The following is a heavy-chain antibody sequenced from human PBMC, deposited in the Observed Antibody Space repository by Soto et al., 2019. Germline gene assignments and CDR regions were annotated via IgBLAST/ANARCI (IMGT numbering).Heavy chain of an antibody. CDR1: GFIVSSNY. CDR2: VYSGGST. CDR3: ARVPGYDDDGYYMDV. Sequence: GGSLRLSCAASGFIVSSNYMSWVRQAPGKGLEWVSVVYSGGSTYYADAVKGRFTISRHNSKNTLYLQINSLRAEYTAVYYCARVPGYDDDGYYMDVWGKGTTVTVSS. V-gene: IGHV3-53*04. J-gene: IGHJ6*03. D-gene: IGHD5-12*01.